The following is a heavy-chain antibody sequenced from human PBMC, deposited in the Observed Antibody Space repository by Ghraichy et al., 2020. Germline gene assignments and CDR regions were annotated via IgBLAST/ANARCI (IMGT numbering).Heavy chain of an antibody. CDR2: IKHDGSEK. Sequence: GESLNISCAASGFTVSDYWMTWVRQAPGKGLEWVANIKHDGSEKYYVDSVKGRFAISRDTAKNSLFLQMNSLRAEDTALYYCARERTARTGGSYFDYWGQGIRVTVSS. CDR1: GFTVSDYW. CDR3: ARERTARTGGSYFDY. J-gene: IGHJ4*02. V-gene: IGHV3-7*03. D-gene: IGHD2-15*01.